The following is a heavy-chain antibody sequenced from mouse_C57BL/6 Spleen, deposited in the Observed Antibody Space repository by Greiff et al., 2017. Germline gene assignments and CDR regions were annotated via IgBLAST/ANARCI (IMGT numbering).Heavy chain of an antibody. J-gene: IGHJ2*01. CDR1: GYTFTSYW. CDR3: ARDARYCSSYGFDY. V-gene: IGHV1-52*01. Sequence: QVQLQQPGAELVRPGSSVKLSCKASGYTFTSYWMHWVKQRPIQGLEWIGNIDPSDSDTHYNQKFKDKATLTVDKSSSTAYMQLSSLTSEDSAVYYCARDARYCSSYGFDYWGQGTTLTVSS. CDR2: IDPSDSDT. D-gene: IGHD1-1*01.